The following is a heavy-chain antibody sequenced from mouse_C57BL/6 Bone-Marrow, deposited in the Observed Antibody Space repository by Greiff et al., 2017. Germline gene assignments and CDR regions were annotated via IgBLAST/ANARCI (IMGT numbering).Heavy chain of an antibody. CDR3: ARDLGRGYFDY. D-gene: IGHD4-1*01. J-gene: IGHJ2*01. CDR1: GFTFSDFY. Sequence: EVKVVESGGGLVQSGRSLRLSCATSGFTFSDFYMEWVRQAPGKGLEWIAASRNKANDYTTEYSASVKGRFIFSRDTSQSILYLQMNALRAEDTAIYYCARDLGRGYFDYWGQGTTLTVSS. CDR2: SRNKANDYTT. V-gene: IGHV7-1*01.